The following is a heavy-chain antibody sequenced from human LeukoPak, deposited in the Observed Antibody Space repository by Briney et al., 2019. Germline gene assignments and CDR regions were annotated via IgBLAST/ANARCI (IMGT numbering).Heavy chain of an antibody. CDR1: GLPFSSYG. V-gene: IGHV3-33*01. D-gene: IGHD6-19*01. Sequence: GTYLRLSCAASGLPFSSYGMHWVRQAPGKGLEWVARLVYDARSDYANSVKGRFSISRDDSKNTLFLDMSNLRVEDTALYYCARDLSAAFDFWGQGVLVTVSS. CDR3: ARDLSAAFDF. J-gene: IGHJ4*02. CDR2: LVYDARS.